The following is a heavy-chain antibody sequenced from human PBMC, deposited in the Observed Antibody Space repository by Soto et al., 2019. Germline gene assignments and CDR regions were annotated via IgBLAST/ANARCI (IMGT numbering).Heavy chain of an antibody. V-gene: IGHV5-51*01. CDR2: IYPGDSDT. Sequence: GESLKISCQASGYSFISSCIGWVRQMPGKGLEWMGIIYPGDSDTRYSPSFQGQVTISADKSTSTAYLQWSSLKASDTATYYCARMMAASGTAFDYWGQGAMVTVSS. D-gene: IGHD6-13*01. J-gene: IGHJ4*02. CDR1: GYSFISSC. CDR3: ARMMAASGTAFDY.